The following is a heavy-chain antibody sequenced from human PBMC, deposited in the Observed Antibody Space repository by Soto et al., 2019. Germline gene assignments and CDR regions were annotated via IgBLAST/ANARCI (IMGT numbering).Heavy chain of an antibody. CDR1: GITFTNYW. V-gene: IGHV3-74*01. Sequence: EVQLVESGGGSVQPGGSLRLSCVASGITFTNYWMHWVRQVPGKGLVWVARVDSDGRGTSYAVFVKGRFTISRDNAKNTLFLHMISLRVEDSAMYYCGTVFEHWGQGIPVTVSS. CDR3: GTVFEH. J-gene: IGHJ4*02. CDR2: VDSDGRGT.